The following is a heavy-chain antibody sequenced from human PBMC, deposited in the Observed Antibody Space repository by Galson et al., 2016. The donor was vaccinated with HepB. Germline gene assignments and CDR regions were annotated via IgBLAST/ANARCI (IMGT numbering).Heavy chain of an antibody. D-gene: IGHD3-16*01. CDR2: ITGSGAIT. V-gene: IGHV3-23*01. Sequence: SLRLSCAASGFSFSTSGMSWVRQTPGRGLEWVSGITGSGAITHYADSVKGRFTISRDNSKNTLFLYMDSLRVGDTAVYYCGNHGGFDYWGQGALVTVSS. CDR1: GFSFSTSG. J-gene: IGHJ4*02. CDR3: GNHGGFDY.